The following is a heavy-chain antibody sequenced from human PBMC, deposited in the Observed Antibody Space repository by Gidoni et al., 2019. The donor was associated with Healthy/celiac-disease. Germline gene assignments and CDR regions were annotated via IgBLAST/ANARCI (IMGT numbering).Heavy chain of an antibody. CDR3: ARHRSSRAFDI. CDR1: GGSFSGYF. Sequence: QVPLQQWGAGLLKPSETLSLTCAVYGGSFSGYFWSWIRQPPGKGLEWIVEYNHSGSNNYNPSLKSRVTISVDTSKNQFSRKRSSVTAADTAVYYCARHRSSRAFDIWGQETMVTVSS. CDR2: YNHSGSN. J-gene: IGHJ3*02. V-gene: IGHV4-34*01.